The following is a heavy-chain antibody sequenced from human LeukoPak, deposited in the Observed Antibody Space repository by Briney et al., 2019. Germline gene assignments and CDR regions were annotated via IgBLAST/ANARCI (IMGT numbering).Heavy chain of an antibody. Sequence: GGSPRLSCAASGFTFSSYAMAWVRQAPGKGLEWVSIISGSGGSTYYADSVKGRFTISRDNSKNTLYLQMNSLRAEDTAVYYCAKSMWDMIDWGQGTLVTVSS. D-gene: IGHD3-22*01. V-gene: IGHV3-23*01. CDR2: ISGSGGST. CDR1: GFTFSSYA. J-gene: IGHJ4*02. CDR3: AKSMWDMID.